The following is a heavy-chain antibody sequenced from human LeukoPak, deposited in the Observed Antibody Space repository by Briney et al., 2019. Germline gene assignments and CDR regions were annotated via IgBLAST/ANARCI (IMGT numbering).Heavy chain of an antibody. CDR2: ISGSGGST. Sequence: VGSLRLSCVDSGFTFSSYAMSWVRPGPREGLEWVSPISGSGGSTYYADSVKGRFTISGDNSKNTLYLQMNSLRAEDTAVYYCAKGGYSYAPSIYYYYMDVWGKGTTVTVSS. D-gene: IGHD5-18*01. CDR3: AKGGYSYAPSIYYYYMDV. V-gene: IGHV3-23*01. J-gene: IGHJ6*03. CDR1: GFTFSSYA.